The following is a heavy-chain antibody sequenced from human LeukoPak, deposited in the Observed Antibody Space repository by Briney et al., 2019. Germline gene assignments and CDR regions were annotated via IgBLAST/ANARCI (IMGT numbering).Heavy chain of an antibody. CDR3: ARARAGGASRFDP. D-gene: IGHD4/OR15-4a*01. Sequence: SETLSLTCTVSGGSISSYYWSWIRQPPGKGLEWIGYIYYSGSTNYNPSLKSRVTISVDTSKNQFSLKLSSVTAADTAVYYCARARAGGASRFDPWGQGTLVTVSS. CDR1: GGSISSYY. V-gene: IGHV4-59*08. CDR2: IYYSGST. J-gene: IGHJ5*02.